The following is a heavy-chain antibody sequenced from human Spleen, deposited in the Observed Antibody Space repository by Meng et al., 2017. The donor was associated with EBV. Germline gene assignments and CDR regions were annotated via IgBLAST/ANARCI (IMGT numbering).Heavy chain of an antibody. CDR1: GDTFDYYT. CDR2: IIPSYGTT. V-gene: IGHV1-69*01. Sequence: QVQLVQSGAEVKKPXASVKVSCKVSGDTFDYYTISWVRQAPGQGPEWMGGIIPSYGTTSYPQRFQGRVTISADESTTTAYMELRSLTLDDTAVYYCARESPDRSTDPWGQGTLVTVSS. CDR3: ARESPDRSTDP. J-gene: IGHJ5*02.